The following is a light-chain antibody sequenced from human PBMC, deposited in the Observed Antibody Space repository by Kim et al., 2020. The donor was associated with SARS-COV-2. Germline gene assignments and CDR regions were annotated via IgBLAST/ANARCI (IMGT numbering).Light chain of an antibody. CDR1: QDISNY. J-gene: IGKJ1*01. Sequence: ASVGDRVTIPCRASQDISNYLAWLKLKPGKAPKLLIYAASALQPGVPSRFSGSGSGTDFTLTVTSLQPEDVATYYCQKCDSAPWTFGQGTKVDIK. CDR2: AAS. V-gene: IGKV1-27*01. CDR3: QKCDSAPWT.